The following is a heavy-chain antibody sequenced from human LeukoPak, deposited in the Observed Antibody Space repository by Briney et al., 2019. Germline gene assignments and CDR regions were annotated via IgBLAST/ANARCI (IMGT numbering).Heavy chain of an antibody. J-gene: IGHJ3*02. D-gene: IGHD4-23*01. CDR3: AGNFPTPRDAFDI. V-gene: IGHV3-33*08. Sequence: PGGSLRLSCAASGFTVSSNYMSWVRQAPGKGLEWVAFIWYDGSNKYYADSVKGRFTISRDNSKNTLYLQMNSLRAEDTAVYYCAGNFPTPRDAFDIWGQGTMVTVSS. CDR1: GFTVSSNY. CDR2: IWYDGSNK.